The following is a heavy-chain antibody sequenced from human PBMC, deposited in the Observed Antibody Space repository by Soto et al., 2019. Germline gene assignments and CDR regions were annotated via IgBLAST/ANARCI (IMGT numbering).Heavy chain of an antibody. Sequence: SETLSLTCAVYGGSFSGYYWSWIRQPPGKGLEWIGEINHSGTTNYSPSLKSRVTISVDTSKNQFSLRLSSVTAADTAVYYCARVKVVEATFYYYYAMDVWGQGTTVTVSS. D-gene: IGHD1-26*01. CDR1: GGSFSGYY. V-gene: IGHV4-34*01. J-gene: IGHJ6*02. CDR2: INHSGTT. CDR3: ARVKVVEATFYYYYAMDV.